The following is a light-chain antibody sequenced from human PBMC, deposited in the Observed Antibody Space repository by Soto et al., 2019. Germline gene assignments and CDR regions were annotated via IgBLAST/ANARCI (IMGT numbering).Light chain of an antibody. CDR3: SSYTSSSTYV. Sequence: QSVLTHPASVSGSPGQSSTISCTGTSSDVGGYNYVSWYQQHPGKAPKLMIYDVSNRPSGVSNRFSGSKSGNTASLTISGLQAEDEADYYCSSYTSSSTYVFGTGNKVTVL. CDR1: SSDVGGYNY. J-gene: IGLJ1*01. V-gene: IGLV2-14*01. CDR2: DVS.